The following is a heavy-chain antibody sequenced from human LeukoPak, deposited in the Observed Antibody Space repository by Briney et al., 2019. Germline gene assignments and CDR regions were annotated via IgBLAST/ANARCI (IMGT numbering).Heavy chain of an antibody. CDR1: GGSISSYS. CDR3: ARDRALGAFDI. D-gene: IGHD3-16*01. Sequence: SETLSLTCTVSGGSISSYSWTWVRQPPGKGLEWIGSIYYSGSTNYNPSLKSRVTISVDTSKNHCSLKLSSVTAADTAVYYCARDRALGAFDIWGQGTMVTVSS. V-gene: IGHV4-59*01. CDR2: IYYSGST. J-gene: IGHJ3*02.